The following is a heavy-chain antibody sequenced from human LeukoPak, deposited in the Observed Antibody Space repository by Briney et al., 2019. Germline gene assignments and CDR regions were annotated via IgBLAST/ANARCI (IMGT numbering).Heavy chain of an antibody. CDR3: ARLPYSSRWYVDY. CDR1: GGSISSYY. J-gene: IGHJ4*02. D-gene: IGHD6-13*01. CDR2: IYYSGST. Sequence: PSETLSLTWTVSGGSISSYYWSWIRQPPGKGLEGIGYIYYSGSTNYNPSLKSRVTISVDTSKNQFSLKLSSVTAADTAVYYCARLPYSSRWYVDYWGQGTLVTVSS. V-gene: IGHV4-59*08.